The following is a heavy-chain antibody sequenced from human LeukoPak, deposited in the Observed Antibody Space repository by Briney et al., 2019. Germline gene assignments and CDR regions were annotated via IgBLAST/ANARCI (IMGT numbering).Heavy chain of an antibody. CDR2: IHYNGIT. CDR1: GSMYNYY. CDR3: ARHISSGGTYAHFDC. Sequence: SETLSLTCTVSGSMYNYYWSWIRQPPGKGLEWIGYIHYNGITNYNPSLKSRVTMSLDTSKNQVSLKLNSVTAADTAVYYCARHISSGGTYAHFDCWGQGTLVTVSS. J-gene: IGHJ4*02. V-gene: IGHV4-59*08. D-gene: IGHD1-26*01.